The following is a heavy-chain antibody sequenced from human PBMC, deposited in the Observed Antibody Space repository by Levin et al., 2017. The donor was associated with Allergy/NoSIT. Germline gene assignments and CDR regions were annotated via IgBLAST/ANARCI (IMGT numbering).Heavy chain of an antibody. D-gene: IGHD3-16*01. J-gene: IGHJ6*03. CDR1: GGSISSYY. CDR3: ARYAYVWGSLNYYYYMDV. CDR2: IYYSGGT. Sequence: SETLSLTCTVSGGSISSYYWSWIRQPPGKGLEWTGYIYYSGGTNYNPSLKSRVTISVDTSKKQFSLKLSSVTAADTAVYYCARYAYVWGSLNYYYYMDVWGKGTTVTVSS. V-gene: IGHV4-59*08.